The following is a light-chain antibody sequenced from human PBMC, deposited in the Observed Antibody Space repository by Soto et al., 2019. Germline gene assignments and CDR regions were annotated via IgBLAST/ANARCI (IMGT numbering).Light chain of an antibody. Sequence: DIQMTQSPSSVSASVGDRVTITCRASQDISRWLAWYQQKPGKAPRLLIYDASNLESGVPSRFSGSGSGTDFTITISSLQTEDSATYYFQQNNIFPRTFGRGTKVEVK. CDR2: DAS. J-gene: IGKJ1*01. V-gene: IGKV1-12*01. CDR3: QQNNIFPRT. CDR1: QDISRW.